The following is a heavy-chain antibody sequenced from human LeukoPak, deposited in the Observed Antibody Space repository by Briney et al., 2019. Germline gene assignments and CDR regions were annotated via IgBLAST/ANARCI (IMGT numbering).Heavy chain of an antibody. Sequence: SETLSLTCTVSGGSISSGGYYWSWIRQPAGKGLEWIGRIYTSGSTNYNPSLKSRVTISVDTSKNQFSLKLSSVTAADTAVYYCARGGIGDWGQGTLVTVSS. CDR1: GGSISSGGYY. CDR2: IYTSGST. J-gene: IGHJ4*02. D-gene: IGHD3-16*01. V-gene: IGHV4-61*02. CDR3: ARGGIGD.